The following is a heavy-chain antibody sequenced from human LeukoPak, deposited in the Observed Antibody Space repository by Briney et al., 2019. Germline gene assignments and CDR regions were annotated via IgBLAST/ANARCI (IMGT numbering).Heavy chain of an antibody. V-gene: IGHV4-31*03. Sequence: SQTLSLTCTVSGGSISSGGYYWRWIRQHPGKGLEWIGYIYYSGSTYYNPSLKSRVTISVDTSKNQFSLKLSSVTAADTAVYYCARVLGSLLWFGEVDHWGQGTLVTVSS. CDR1: GGSISSGGYY. CDR2: IYYSGST. J-gene: IGHJ4*02. D-gene: IGHD3-10*01. CDR3: ARVLGSLLWFGEVDH.